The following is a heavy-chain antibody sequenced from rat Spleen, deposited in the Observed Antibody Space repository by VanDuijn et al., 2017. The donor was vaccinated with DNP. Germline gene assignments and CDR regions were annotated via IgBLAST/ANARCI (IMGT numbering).Heavy chain of an antibody. V-gene: IGHV2-63*01. D-gene: IGHD1-2*01. CDR1: GFSLTSYS. J-gene: IGHJ4*01. CDR3: TRYYSSYIHAMDA. Sequence: QVQLKESGPGLVQPSETLSLTCTVSGFSLTSYSVSWVRQPSGKGPEWMGRMWYDGDTAYNSALKSRLSISRDTSKNQVFLKRNSLQTDDTGTYYCTRYYSSYIHAMDAWGQGTSVTVSS. CDR2: MWYDGDT.